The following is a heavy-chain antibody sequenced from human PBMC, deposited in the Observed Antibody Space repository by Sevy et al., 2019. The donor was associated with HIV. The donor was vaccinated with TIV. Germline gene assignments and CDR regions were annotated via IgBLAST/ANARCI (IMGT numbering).Heavy chain of an antibody. CDR2: ISGSGGST. Sequence: GGSLRLSCAASGFTFSSYALNWVRQAPGKGLEWVSTISGSGGSTYYAASVKGRFTISRDNSKNTLYLQMDSLRAEDTAVYYCARDRYHTSGYYPEGAFDIWGQGTMVTVSS. CDR3: ARDRYHTSGYYPEGAFDI. V-gene: IGHV3-23*01. D-gene: IGHD3-22*01. J-gene: IGHJ3*02. CDR1: GFTFSSYA.